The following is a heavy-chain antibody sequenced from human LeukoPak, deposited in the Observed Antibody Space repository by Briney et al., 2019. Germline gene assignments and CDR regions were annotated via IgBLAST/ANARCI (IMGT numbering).Heavy chain of an antibody. J-gene: IGHJ4*02. D-gene: IGHD1-14*01. CDR2: IYYSGST. CDR3: ARRGNPLDY. CDR1: GGSISSSSYY. Sequence: SETLSLTCTVSGGSISSSSYYWGWIRQPPGKGLEWIGSIYYSGSTYYNPSLKSRVTISVDTSKNQFSLKLSSVTAADTAVYYCARRGNPLDYWGQGTLVTVSS. V-gene: IGHV4-39*01.